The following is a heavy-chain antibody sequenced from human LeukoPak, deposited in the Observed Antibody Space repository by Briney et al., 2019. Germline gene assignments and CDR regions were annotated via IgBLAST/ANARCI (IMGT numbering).Heavy chain of an antibody. J-gene: IGHJ6*02. D-gene: IGHD2-21*02. CDR1: GFTFSSYS. V-gene: IGHV3-21*01. CDR2: ISSSSSYI. CDR3: AREGRDTCGGDCYFPLYYYYGMDV. Sequence: GGSLRLSCAASGFTFSSYSMNWVRQAPGKGLEWVSSISSSSSYIYYADSVKRRFTISRDNAKNSLYLQMYSLRAEDTAVYYCAREGRDTCGGDCYFPLYYYYGMDVWGQGTTVTVSS.